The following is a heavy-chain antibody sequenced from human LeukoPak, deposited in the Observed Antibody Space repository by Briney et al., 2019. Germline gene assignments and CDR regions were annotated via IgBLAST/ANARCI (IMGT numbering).Heavy chain of an antibody. CDR1: GFTFSSYA. J-gene: IGHJ4*02. D-gene: IGHD3-22*01. Sequence: GGSLRLSCAASGFTFSSYAMSWVRQAPGKGLEWVSAISGSGGSTYYADSVKGRFTISRDNSKNSLYLQMNSLRTEDTALYYCAKDDTYYDSGIDYWGQGTLVTVSS. CDR2: ISGSGGST. CDR3: AKDDTYYDSGIDY. V-gene: IGHV3-23*01.